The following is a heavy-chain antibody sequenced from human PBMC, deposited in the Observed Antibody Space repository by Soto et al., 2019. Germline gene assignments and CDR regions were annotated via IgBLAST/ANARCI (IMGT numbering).Heavy chain of an antibody. CDR1: GGSISSYY. J-gene: IGHJ4*02. Sequence: PSETLSLTCTVSGGSISSYYWSWIRQPPGKGLEWIGYIYYSGSTNYNPSLKSRVTISVDTSKNQFSLKLSSVTAADTAVYYCARVVKVRSSGYIIDYWGQGTLVTVSS. CDR2: IYYSGST. V-gene: IGHV4-59*01. CDR3: ARVVKVRSSGYIIDY. D-gene: IGHD3-22*01.